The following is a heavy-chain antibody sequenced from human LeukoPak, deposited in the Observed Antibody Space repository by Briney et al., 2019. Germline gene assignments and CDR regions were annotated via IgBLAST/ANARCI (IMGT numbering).Heavy chain of an antibody. J-gene: IGHJ4*02. V-gene: IGHV1-69*13. CDR3: ARVPQYYYDSSGYSGGYFDY. CDR1: GGTFSSYA. CDR2: IIPIFGTA. Sequence: VASVKVSCKASGGTFSSYAISWVRQAPGQGLEWMGGIIPIFGTANYAQKFQGRVTITADESTSTAYMELSSLRSEDTAVYYCARVPQYYYDSSGYSGGYFDYWGQGTLVTVSS. D-gene: IGHD3-22*01.